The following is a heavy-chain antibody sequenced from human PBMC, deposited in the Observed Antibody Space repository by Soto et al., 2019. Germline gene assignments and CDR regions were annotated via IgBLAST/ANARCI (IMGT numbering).Heavy chain of an antibody. CDR1: GGSISSGGYY. Sequence: SETLSLTCTVSGGSISSGGYYWSWIRQHPGKGLEWIGYIYYSGSTYYNPSLKSRVTISVDTSKNQFSLKLSSVTAADTAVYYCAREGRIAVAGTGRRGNWFDPWGQGTLVTVSS. CDR3: AREGRIAVAGTGRRGNWFDP. J-gene: IGHJ5*02. D-gene: IGHD6-13*01. CDR2: IYYSGST. V-gene: IGHV4-31*03.